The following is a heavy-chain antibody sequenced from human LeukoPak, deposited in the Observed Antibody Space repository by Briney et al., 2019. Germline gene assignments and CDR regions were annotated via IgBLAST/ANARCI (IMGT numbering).Heavy chain of an antibody. D-gene: IGHD6-19*01. J-gene: IGHJ4*02. CDR1: GYTFTRHS. V-gene: IGHV1-46*01. Sequence: GASAKVSCKTSGYTFTRHSMHWVRQAPGQGLEWMGIINPNGGHTTYAQKIQGRVTMTRDMSTGTMYMEMSSLRSEDTAVYYCARDNNGWAWDYWGQGTLVTVPS. CDR3: ARDNNGWAWDY. CDR2: INPNGGHT.